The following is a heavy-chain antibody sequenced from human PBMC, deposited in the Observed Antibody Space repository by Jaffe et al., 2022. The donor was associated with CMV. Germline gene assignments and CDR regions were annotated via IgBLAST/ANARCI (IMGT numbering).Heavy chain of an antibody. CDR2: IIPIFGTA. J-gene: IGHJ6*02. CDR1: GGTFSSYA. V-gene: IGHV1-69*01. Sequence: QVQLVQSGAEVKKPGSSVKVSCKASGGTFSSYAISWVRQAPGQGLEWMGGIIPIFGTANYAQKFQGRVTITADESTSTAYMELSSLRSEDTAVYYCATPEGQMATIPYYYYGMDVWGQGTTVTVSS. D-gene: IGHD5-12*01. CDR3: ATPEGQMATIPYYYYGMDV.